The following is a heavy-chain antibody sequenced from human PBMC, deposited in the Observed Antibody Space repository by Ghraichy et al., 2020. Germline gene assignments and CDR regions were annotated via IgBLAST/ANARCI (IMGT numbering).Heavy chain of an antibody. D-gene: IGHD3-10*01. CDR1: GGTFSSYA. CDR3: ARVQRSGSYSRRGDYFDY. Sequence: SVKVSCKASGGTFSSYAISWVRQAPGQGLEWMGGIIPIFGTANYAQKFQGRVTITADESTSTAYMELSSLRSEDTAVYYCARVQRSGSYSRRGDYFDYWGQGTLVTVSS. CDR2: IIPIFGTA. J-gene: IGHJ4*02. V-gene: IGHV1-69*13.